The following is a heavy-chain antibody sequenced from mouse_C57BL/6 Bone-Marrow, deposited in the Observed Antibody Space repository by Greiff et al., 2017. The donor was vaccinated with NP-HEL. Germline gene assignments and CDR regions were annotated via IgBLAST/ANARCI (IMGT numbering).Heavy chain of an antibody. CDR1: GFTFSDFY. V-gene: IGHV7-1*01. J-gene: IGHJ4*01. CDR3: ARDAFTVVDAMDY. D-gene: IGHD1-1*01. Sequence: EVQLVESGGGLVQSGRSLRLSCATSGFTFSDFYMEWVRQAPGKGLEWIAASRNKANDYTTEYSASVKGRFIVSRDTSQSILYLQMNALRAEDTAIYYCARDAFTVVDAMDYWGQGTSVTVSS. CDR2: SRNKANDYTT.